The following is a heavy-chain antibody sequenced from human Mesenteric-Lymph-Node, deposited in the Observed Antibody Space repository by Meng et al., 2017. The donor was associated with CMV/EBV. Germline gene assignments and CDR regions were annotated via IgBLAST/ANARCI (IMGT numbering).Heavy chain of an antibody. CDR2: TYYRSESYN. CDR3: AYFGDLPPLW. V-gene: IGHV6-1*01. D-gene: IGHD3-16*01. CDR1: GDSSARNHAA. Sequence: LPHSGPGMWKSSPTLSETGTISGDSSARNHAAWNWIRQSPSRGLEWLGRTYYRSESYNDYAVSVKSRISVNLDTSKNQLSLHLNFVTPEDTAVYYCAYFGDLPPLWWGQGTLVTVSS. J-gene: IGHJ4*02.